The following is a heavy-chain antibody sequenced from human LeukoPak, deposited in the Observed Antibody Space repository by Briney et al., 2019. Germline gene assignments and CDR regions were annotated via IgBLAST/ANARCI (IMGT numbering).Heavy chain of an antibody. J-gene: IGHJ3*02. CDR3: ARTWQYSSSWYLDAFDI. V-gene: IGHV3-53*01. CDR1: GFTVSSNY. D-gene: IGHD6-13*01. CDR2: IYSGGST. Sequence: PGGSLRLSCAASGFTVSSNYMSWVRQAPGKGLEWVSVIYSGGSTYYADSVKGRFTISRDNSKNTLYLQMNSLRAEDTAVYYCARTWQYSSSWYLDAFDIWGQGTMVTVSS.